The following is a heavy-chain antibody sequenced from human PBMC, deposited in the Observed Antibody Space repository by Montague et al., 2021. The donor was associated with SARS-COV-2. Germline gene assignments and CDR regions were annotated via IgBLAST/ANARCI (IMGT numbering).Heavy chain of an antibody. CDR2: IHYTGTT. Sequence: SETLSLTCTVSGDSVKTNLYYWGRIRQPPGKGLEWIGNIHYTGTTYYNPSLKSRVTMSVDTSKNQFSLKLTSVTAADTAVYYCANADRCSSGSCYSPFDSWGQGSLVTVSS. CDR3: ANADRCSSGSCYSPFDS. CDR1: GDSVKTNLYY. D-gene: IGHD2-15*01. V-gene: IGHV4-39*01. J-gene: IGHJ4*02.